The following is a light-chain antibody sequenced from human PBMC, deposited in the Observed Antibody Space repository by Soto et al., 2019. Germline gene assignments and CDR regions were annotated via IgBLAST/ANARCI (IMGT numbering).Light chain of an antibody. V-gene: IGKV3-20*01. CDR2: GAS. CDR3: QQYGSSPRT. Sequence: IVSKQSPGTLSLSPGERATLSCRASQSVSSSHLAWYQQKPGQAPRLLISGASSRATGIPDRFTGSGSGTDFTLTISRLEPEDFAVYYCQQYGSSPRTLGQGTKVDIK. J-gene: IGKJ1*01. CDR1: QSVSSSH.